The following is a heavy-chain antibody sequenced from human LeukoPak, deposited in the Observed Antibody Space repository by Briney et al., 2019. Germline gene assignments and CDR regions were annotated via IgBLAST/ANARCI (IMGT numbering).Heavy chain of an antibody. Sequence: PSETLSLTCTVSGGSISSSSYYWGWIRQPPGKGLEWIGSIYYSGSTYYNPSLKSRVTISVDTSKNQFSLKLSSVTAADTAVYYCAKGREGFGELRWYYFDYWGQGTLVTVSS. D-gene: IGHD3-10*01. CDR1: GGSISSSSYY. CDR3: AKGREGFGELRWYYFDY. CDR2: IYYSGST. V-gene: IGHV4-39*07. J-gene: IGHJ4*02.